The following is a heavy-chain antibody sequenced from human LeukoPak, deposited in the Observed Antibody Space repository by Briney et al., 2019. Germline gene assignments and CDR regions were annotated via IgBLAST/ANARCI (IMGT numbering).Heavy chain of an antibody. CDR2: ISAYNGNT. CDR1: GYTFTSYG. V-gene: IGHV1-18*01. Sequence: ASVKVSCKASGYTFTSYGISWMRQAPGQGLEWMGWISAYNGNTNYAQKLQGRVTMTTDTSTSTAYMELRSLRSDDTAVYYCARGLDYDSSGLAGARWGQGTLVTVSS. J-gene: IGHJ4*02. CDR3: ARGLDYDSSGLAGAR. D-gene: IGHD3-22*01.